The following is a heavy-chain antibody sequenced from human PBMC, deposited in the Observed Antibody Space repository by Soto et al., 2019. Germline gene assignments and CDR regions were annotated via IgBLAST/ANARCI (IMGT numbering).Heavy chain of an antibody. CDR1: GFTFSSYG. CDR3: AKVPTHYDFCY. CDR2: ISYDGSNK. Sequence: PGGSLRLSCAASGFTFSSYGMHWVRQAPGKGLEWVAVISYDGSNKYYADSVKGRFTISRDNSKNTLYLQMNSLRAEDTAVYYCAKVPTHYDFCYWGQGTLVTVSS. V-gene: IGHV3-30*18. J-gene: IGHJ4*02. D-gene: IGHD3-3*01.